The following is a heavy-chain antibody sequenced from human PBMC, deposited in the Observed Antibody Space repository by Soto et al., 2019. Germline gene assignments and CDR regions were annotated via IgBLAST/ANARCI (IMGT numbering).Heavy chain of an antibody. Sequence: QVQLQESGPGLVEPSETLSLTCTVSGDSMSSYYWSWIRQSAEKGLEWIGRISATGTTSYIPSLKSRITLSVDTSKNQFSLNLKFDTAADTAVYYCARPHTVTSPGEWFDPWGQGTLVTVSS. CDR3: ARPHTVTSPGEWFDP. D-gene: IGHD4-4*01. CDR1: GDSMSSYY. CDR2: ISATGTT. V-gene: IGHV4-4*07. J-gene: IGHJ5*02.